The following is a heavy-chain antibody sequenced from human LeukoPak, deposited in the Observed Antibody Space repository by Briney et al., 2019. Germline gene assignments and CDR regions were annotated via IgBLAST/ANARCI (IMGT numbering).Heavy chain of an antibody. Sequence: PSETLSLTCTVSGYSIRSGYQWAWIRQPPGKGLEWIRSIYQSGSTYDNPSLKSRVTMSVDTSKNQFSLKMRPVTAADTAIYYCARSEINDYNRYWGQGILVTVSS. CDR1: GYSIRSGYQ. V-gene: IGHV4-38-2*02. CDR3: ARSEINDYNRY. J-gene: IGHJ4*02. D-gene: IGHD3-16*01. CDR2: IYQSGST.